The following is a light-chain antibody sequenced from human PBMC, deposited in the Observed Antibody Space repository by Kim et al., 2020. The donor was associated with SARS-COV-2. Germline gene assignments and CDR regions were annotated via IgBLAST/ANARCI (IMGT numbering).Light chain of an antibody. CDR3: QQYNHWPRNT. Sequence: GSPGERATLSCGASESVARNVAWYQQKPGQAPRLLIFGASARATDIPARFSGSGSGTEFTLTISSLQSEDFAVYYCQQYNHWPRNTFGQGTKLEI. CDR2: GAS. CDR1: ESVARN. J-gene: IGKJ2*01. V-gene: IGKV3-15*01.